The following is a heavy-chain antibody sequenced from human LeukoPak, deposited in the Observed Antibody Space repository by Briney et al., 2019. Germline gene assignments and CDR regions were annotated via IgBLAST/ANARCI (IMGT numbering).Heavy chain of an antibody. V-gene: IGHV4-39*07. J-gene: IGHJ4*02. D-gene: IGHD4-11*01. Sequence: SETLSLTCTVSGGSISSPHHYWGWIRQPPGKGLEWIGSMYYSGSTYYNPSLKSRVTISVATSKNQFSLKLSAVTAADTAVYYCATFYSNSLYFDYWGQGTLVTVSS. CDR2: MYYSGST. CDR3: ATFYSNSLYFDY. CDR1: GGSISSPHHY.